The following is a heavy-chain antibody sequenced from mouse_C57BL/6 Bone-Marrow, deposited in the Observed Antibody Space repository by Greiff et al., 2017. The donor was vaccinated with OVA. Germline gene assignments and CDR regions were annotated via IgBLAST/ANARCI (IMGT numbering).Heavy chain of an antibody. V-gene: IGHV3-3*01. CDR2: TFYSGIT. CDR1: GFSINSDCY. J-gene: IGHJ4*01. Sequence: EVKLMESGPSLVRPSQTLSLTCTVTGFSINSDCYWIWIRQFPGNKLEYIGYTFYSGITYYNPSLESRSYITRDTSKNQFSLKLSSVTTEDTATYYCARGLRDYYAMDYWGQGTSVTVSS. CDR3: ARGLRDYYAMDY.